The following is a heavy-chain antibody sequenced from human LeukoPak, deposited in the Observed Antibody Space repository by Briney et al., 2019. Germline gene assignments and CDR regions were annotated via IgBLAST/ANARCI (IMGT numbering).Heavy chain of an antibody. Sequence: SETLSLTCAVYGGSFSGYYWSWIRQPPGKALEWIGEIYHSGSTNYNPSLKSRVTISVDKSKNQFSLKLSSVTAADTAVYYCARDVVRGVIYYWGQGTLVTVSS. J-gene: IGHJ4*02. CDR2: IYHSGST. CDR3: ARDVVRGVIYY. V-gene: IGHV4-34*01. D-gene: IGHD3-10*01. CDR1: GGSFSGYY.